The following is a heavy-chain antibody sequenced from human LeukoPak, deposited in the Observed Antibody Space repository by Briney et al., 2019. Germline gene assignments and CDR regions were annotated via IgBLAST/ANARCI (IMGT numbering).Heavy chain of an antibody. D-gene: IGHD4-17*01. CDR2: ISYDGSNK. V-gene: IGHV3-30*18. CDR1: GFTFRSYG. J-gene: IGHJ4*02. Sequence: GGSLRLSCAASGFTFRSYGMHWVRQAPGKGVEWGAVISYDGSNKYYADSVKGRFTISRDNSQITLYLQINSLRAEDAAVYYCANEVGYYGDYGGVYWGQGTLVTVSS. CDR3: ANEVGYYGDYGGVY.